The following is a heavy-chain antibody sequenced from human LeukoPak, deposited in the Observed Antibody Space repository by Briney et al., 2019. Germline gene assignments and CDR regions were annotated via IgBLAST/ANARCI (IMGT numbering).Heavy chain of an antibody. CDR1: GYTFTSYG. CDR3: ARGPDYVWGSYRAVLDAFDI. Sequence: ASVKVSCKASGYTFTSYGISWVRQAPGQGLEWMGWISAYNGNTNYAQKLQGRVTMTTDTSTSTAYMELRSLRSDDTAVYYCARGPDYVWGSYRAVLDAFDIWGQGTMVTVSS. D-gene: IGHD3-16*02. J-gene: IGHJ3*02. CDR2: ISAYNGNT. V-gene: IGHV1-18*01.